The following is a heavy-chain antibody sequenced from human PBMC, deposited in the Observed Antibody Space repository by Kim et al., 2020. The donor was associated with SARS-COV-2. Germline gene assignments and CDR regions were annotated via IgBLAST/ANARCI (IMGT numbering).Heavy chain of an antibody. CDR1: GYTFTSYG. Sequence: ASMKVSCKASGYTFTSYGISWVRQAPGQGLEWMGWISAYNGNTNYAQKLQGRVTMTTDTSTSTAYMELRSLRSDDTAVYYCARDSAGPQKYIVVVPAAGYYYYYGMDVWGQGTTVTVSS. CDR3: ARDSAGPQKYIVVVPAAGYYYYYGMDV. J-gene: IGHJ6*02. D-gene: IGHD2-2*01. CDR2: ISAYNGNT. V-gene: IGHV1-18*01.